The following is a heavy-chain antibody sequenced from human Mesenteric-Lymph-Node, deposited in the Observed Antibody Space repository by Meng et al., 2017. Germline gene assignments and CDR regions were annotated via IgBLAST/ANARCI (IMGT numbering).Heavy chain of an antibody. D-gene: IGHD3-22*01. J-gene: IGHJ4*02. CDR2: IKQDGSEK. V-gene: IGHV3-7*01. Sequence: GESLKISCAASGFTFSSYWMSWVRQAPGKGLEWVANIKQDGSEKYYVDSVKGRFTISRDNAKNSLYLQMNSLRAEDTAVYYCARETNFDSSGYYYQTNDYWGQGTLVTVSS. CDR3: ARETNFDSSGYYYQTNDY. CDR1: GFTFSSYW.